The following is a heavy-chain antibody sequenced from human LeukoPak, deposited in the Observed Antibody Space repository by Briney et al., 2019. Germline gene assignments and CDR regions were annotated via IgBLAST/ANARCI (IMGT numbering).Heavy chain of an antibody. CDR2: IDPNTGDT. CDR3: ARGRTMDGSTPPFEI. CDR1: GYTFNNYY. Sequence: GASVKVSCKASGYTFNNYYMHWVRQAPGQGLEWMGWIDPNTGDTNYSQNIQGRATMTRDTSINTAYMEFTSLGSDDTAVYYCARGRTMDGSTPPFEIWGQGTMVTVSS. J-gene: IGHJ3*02. V-gene: IGHV1-2*02. D-gene: IGHD4/OR15-4a*01.